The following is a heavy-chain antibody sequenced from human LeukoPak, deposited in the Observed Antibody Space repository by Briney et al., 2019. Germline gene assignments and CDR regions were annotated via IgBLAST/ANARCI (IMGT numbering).Heavy chain of an antibody. D-gene: IGHD6-13*01. J-gene: IGHJ4*02. V-gene: IGHV3-11*01. CDR3: ARGPRILAAGSYFFDY. CDR1: GFSLKDYY. CDR2: INVNGGAM. Sequence: PGGSLRLSCAASGFSLKDYYYSWIRQAPGKGLEWVSFINVNGGAMYYADFVKGRFTISRENAQNSVYLEMNSLRDEDTAVYYCARGPRILAAGSYFFDYWGQGSLVTVSS.